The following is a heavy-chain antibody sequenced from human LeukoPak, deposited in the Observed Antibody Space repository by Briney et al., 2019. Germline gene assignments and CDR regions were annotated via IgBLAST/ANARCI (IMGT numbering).Heavy chain of an antibody. V-gene: IGHV4-38-2*01. CDR3: ARIGGDDSTGHYSVDY. CDR1: GYSITSTYW. Sequence: SETLSLTCAVSGYSITSTYWWGWIRQTPGRGLEWIGSLHHSGSTSYSPSLKSRVTISVDTSKNQFSLRLSSVTAADTAVYYCARIGGDDSTGHYSVDYWGQGTLVTVSS. J-gene: IGHJ4*02. CDR2: LHHSGST. D-gene: IGHD3-22*01.